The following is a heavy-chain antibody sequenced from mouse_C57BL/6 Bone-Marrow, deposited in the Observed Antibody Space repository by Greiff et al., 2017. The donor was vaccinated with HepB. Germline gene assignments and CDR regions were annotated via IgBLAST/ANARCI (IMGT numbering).Heavy chain of an antibody. D-gene: IGHD1-1*01. J-gene: IGHJ1*03. CDR1: GYTFTSYW. CDR3: ARFLITTVRGWYFDV. Sequence: VQLQQPGAELVKPGASVKLSCKASGYTFTSYWMHWVKQRPGQGLEWIGMIHPNSGSTNYNEKFKSKATLTVNKSSSTAYMELRSLTSEDSAVYYCARFLITTVRGWYFDVWGTGTTVTVSS. V-gene: IGHV1-64*01. CDR2: IHPNSGST.